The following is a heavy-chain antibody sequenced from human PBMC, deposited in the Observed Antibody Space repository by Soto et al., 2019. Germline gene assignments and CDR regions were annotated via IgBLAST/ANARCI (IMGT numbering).Heavy chain of an antibody. CDR1: GYTFTTYG. D-gene: IGHD5-12*01. CDR3: TREAIVAENWFDP. CDR2: MNPNTGNI. V-gene: IGHV1-18*04. Sequence: QIQLVQSGAEVKKPGASVRVSCKASGYTFTTYGITWVRQAPGQGLEWVGWMNPNTGNIKYSHKFEDRVSITRDTVTSTAYMELRGLRSEDTAVYFCTREAIVAENWFDPWGQGTLVTVSS. J-gene: IGHJ5*02.